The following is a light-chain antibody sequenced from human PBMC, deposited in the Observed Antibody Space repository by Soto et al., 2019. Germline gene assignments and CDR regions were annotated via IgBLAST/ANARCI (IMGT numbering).Light chain of an antibody. CDR3: QSYDSSLSGWV. Sequence: QSVLTQPPSVSGAPGQRVTISCTGSSSNIGAGYDVQWYQQLPGTAPKLLIYGNGNRPSGVPDRFSGSKSGTSASLAITGLQAEDETDYYCQSYDSSLSGWVFGGGTKLTVL. V-gene: IGLV1-40*01. J-gene: IGLJ3*02. CDR2: GNG. CDR1: SSNIGAGYD.